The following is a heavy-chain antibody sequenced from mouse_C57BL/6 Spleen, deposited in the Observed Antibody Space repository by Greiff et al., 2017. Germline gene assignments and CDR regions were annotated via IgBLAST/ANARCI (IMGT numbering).Heavy chain of an antibody. J-gene: IGHJ2*01. V-gene: IGHV5-12*01. CDR1: GFTFSDYY. Sequence: EVKLMESGGGLVQPGGSLKLSCAASGFTFSDYYMYWVRQTPEKRLEWVAYISNGGGSTYYPDTVKGRFTIARDNAKNTLYLLMSRLKSEDAAMYYCARLRGYCGLDYWGQGTTLTVAS. CDR2: ISNGGGST. CDR3: ARLRGYCGLDY. D-gene: IGHD1-2*01.